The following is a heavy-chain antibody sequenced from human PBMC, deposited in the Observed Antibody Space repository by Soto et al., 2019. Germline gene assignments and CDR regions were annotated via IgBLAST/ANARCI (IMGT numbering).Heavy chain of an antibody. CDR1: GGSFSGYY. Sequence: QVQLQQWGAGLLKPSETLSLTCAVYGGSFSGYYWSWIRQPPGKGLEWIGEINHSGSTNYNPSLKSRVTISVDTSKNQFSRKLSSVTAADTAVYYCARGRGSGYYYPPGNWFDPWGQGTLVTVSS. CDR3: ARGRGSGYYYPPGNWFDP. J-gene: IGHJ5*02. CDR2: INHSGST. D-gene: IGHD3-22*01. V-gene: IGHV4-34*01.